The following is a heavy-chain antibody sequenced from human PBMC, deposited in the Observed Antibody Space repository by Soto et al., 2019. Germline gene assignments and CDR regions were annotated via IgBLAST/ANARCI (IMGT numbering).Heavy chain of an antibody. Sequence: GGSLRLSCAASGFTFSSYSMNWVRQAPGKGLEWVSSISSSSSYIYYADSGKGRFTISRDNAKNSLYLQMNSLRAEDTAVYYCARGSVNSWYTRGGMDVWGQGTTVTVSS. CDR1: GFTFSSYS. CDR2: ISSSSSYI. D-gene: IGHD6-13*01. V-gene: IGHV3-21*01. J-gene: IGHJ6*02. CDR3: ARGSVNSWYTRGGMDV.